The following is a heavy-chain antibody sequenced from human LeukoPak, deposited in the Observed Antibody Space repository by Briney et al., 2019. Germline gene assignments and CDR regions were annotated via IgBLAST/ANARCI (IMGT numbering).Heavy chain of an antibody. Sequence: GASVKVSCKASGGTFSSYAISWVRQAPVHGLEWMGGIIPIFETANYAQKFQGRVTITADKSTSTAYMELSSLRSEDTAVYYCARGYSRSAPGYSSYYYYMDVWGKGTTVTISS. V-gene: IGHV1-69*06. CDR1: GGTFSSYA. CDR3: ARGYSRSAPGYSSYYYYMDV. CDR2: IIPIFETA. D-gene: IGHD4-23*01. J-gene: IGHJ6*03.